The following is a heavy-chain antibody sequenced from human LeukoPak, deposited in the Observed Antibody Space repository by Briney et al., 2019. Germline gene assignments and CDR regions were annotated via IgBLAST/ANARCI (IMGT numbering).Heavy chain of an antibody. CDR1: GGSISSYY. Sequence: PSETLSLTCSVSGGSISSYYWSWIRQPPGKGLEWIGSIYYSGSTYYNPSLKSRVTISVDTSKNQFSLKLSSVTAADTAVYYCARNGYSSSSSPPWFDPWGQGTLVTVSS. CDR3: ARNGYSSSSSPPWFDP. D-gene: IGHD6-13*01. CDR2: IYYSGST. J-gene: IGHJ5*02. V-gene: IGHV4-39*07.